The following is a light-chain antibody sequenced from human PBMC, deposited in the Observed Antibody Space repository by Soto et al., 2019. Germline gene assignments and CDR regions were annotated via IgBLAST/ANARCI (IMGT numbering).Light chain of an antibody. J-gene: IGKJ1*01. Sequence: EIVMTQSPATLSVSPGERATLSCRASQSVSSNLGWYQQKPGQAPRLLIYGASTRATGIPARFSGSGSGTEFTLTISSLQSEDLAVYYCQQYSNWPRTFGQGTKVEIK. CDR1: QSVSSN. CDR3: QQYSNWPRT. V-gene: IGKV3-15*01. CDR2: GAS.